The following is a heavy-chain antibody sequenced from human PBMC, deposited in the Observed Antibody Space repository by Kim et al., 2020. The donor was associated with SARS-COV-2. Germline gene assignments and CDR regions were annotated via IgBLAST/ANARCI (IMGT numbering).Heavy chain of an antibody. CDR1: GFTFSSYW. V-gene: IGHV3-74*01. Sequence: GGSLRLSCSASGFTFSSYWMHWVRQAPGEGLEWVSRIKSDDFSTSYAGSVKGRFTISRDDAKKTLYLQMDSLRVEDTALYYCVRESQRSSWVSGLDHWGQGTLVTVSS. CDR2: IKSDDFST. CDR3: VRESQRSSWVSGLDH. D-gene: IGHD2-15*01. J-gene: IGHJ4*02.